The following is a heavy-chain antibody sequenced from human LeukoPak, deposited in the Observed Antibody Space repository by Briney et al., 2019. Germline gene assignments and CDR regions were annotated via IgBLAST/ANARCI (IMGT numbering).Heavy chain of an antibody. V-gene: IGHV3-23*01. Sequence: GGSLILSCAASGFAFSSYVMTWVRQAPGKGLEWVSSISASGGTTYYADSVKGRFTISRDNSKNTVYMPMNSLRAEDTAVYYCAKRKVATAVYFDYWGQPT. D-gene: IGHD1-1*01. CDR1: GFAFSSYV. CDR2: ISASGGTT. CDR3: AKRKVATAVYFDY. J-gene: IGHJ4*02.